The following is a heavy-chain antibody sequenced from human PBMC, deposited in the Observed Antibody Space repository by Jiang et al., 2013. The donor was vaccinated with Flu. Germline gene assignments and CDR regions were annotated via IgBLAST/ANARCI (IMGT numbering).Heavy chain of an antibody. CDR2: IYVGDSDT. CDR3: ARLGYSSDDFGMDV. D-gene: IGHD6-19*01. J-gene: IGHJ6*01. V-gene: IGHV5-51*01. CDR1: GYSFTSYW. Sequence: GAEVKKPGESLKISCKGSGYSFTSYWIGWVRQMPGKGLEWMGVIYVGDSDTRYSPSFQGQVTISVDRSINTAYLHWGSLKASDTAMYFCARLGYSSDDFGMDVVGPGGPRSVSPQ.